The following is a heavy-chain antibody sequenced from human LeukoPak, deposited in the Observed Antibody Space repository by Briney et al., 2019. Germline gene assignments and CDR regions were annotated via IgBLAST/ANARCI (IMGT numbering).Heavy chain of an antibody. Sequence: ASVKVSCKASGYTFTSYYMHWVRQAPGQGLEWMGIINPSGGSTSYAQKFQGRVAMTRDMSTSTVYMELSSLRSEDTAVYYCAKDRRGWEPGYFDYWGQGTLVTVSS. J-gene: IGHJ4*02. CDR2: INPSGGST. V-gene: IGHV1-46*01. D-gene: IGHD4-23*01. CDR3: AKDRRGWEPGYFDY. CDR1: GYTFTSYY.